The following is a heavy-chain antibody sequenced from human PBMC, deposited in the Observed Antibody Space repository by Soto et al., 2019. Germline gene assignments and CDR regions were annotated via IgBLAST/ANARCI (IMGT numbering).Heavy chain of an antibody. CDR2: ISYSGTT. CDR3: AKNLPRTGRFDY. CDR1: GGFISGSSY. V-gene: IGHV4-39*01. Sequence: PSETLSLTCTVSGGFISGSSYWGWVRQPPGKGLEWIASISYSGTTYYNPSLKSRVTISVDTSKNQFSLQMTSVTAADTAVYYCAKNLPRTGRFDYWGQGALVTVSS. J-gene: IGHJ4*02.